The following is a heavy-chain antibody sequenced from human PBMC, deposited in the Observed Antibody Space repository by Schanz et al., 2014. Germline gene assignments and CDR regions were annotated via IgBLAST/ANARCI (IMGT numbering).Heavy chain of an antibody. Sequence: EVQLVESGGGLIQPGGSLRLSCAASGFTVTSYYMSWVRQAPGKGLEWVSVIYSGDNTYYADSVKGRFTISRDNSKNTLYLQMNSLRAEDTALYYCAKDPHKDYGGKPQALDIWGQGTMVTVSS. CDR1: GFTVTSYY. J-gene: IGHJ3*02. V-gene: IGHV3-53*01. CDR2: IYSGDNT. CDR3: AKDPHKDYGGKPQALDI. D-gene: IGHD4-17*01.